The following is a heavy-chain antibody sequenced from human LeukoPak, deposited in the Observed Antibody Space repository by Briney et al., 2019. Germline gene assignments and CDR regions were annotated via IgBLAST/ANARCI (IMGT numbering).Heavy chain of an antibody. D-gene: IGHD6-19*01. Sequence: SETLSLTCAVSGGSISSSYWWSWIRQPPGKGLEWIGEIYHSGSTNYNLSLKSRVTISVDKSKNQFSLKLNSVTAADTAVYYCARDRSSGWYVVDYWGQGTLVTVSS. V-gene: IGHV4-4*02. CDR3: ARDRSSGWYVVDY. CDR1: GGSISSSYW. J-gene: IGHJ4*02. CDR2: IYHSGST.